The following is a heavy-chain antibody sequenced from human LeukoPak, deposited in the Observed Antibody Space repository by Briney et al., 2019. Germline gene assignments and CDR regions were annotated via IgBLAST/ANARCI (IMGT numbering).Heavy chain of an antibody. Sequence: ASVKVSCKASGYTFTNYYMHWVRQAPGQGLEWMGIINPSGGSTSYAQKFQGRVTMTRDTSTSTVYMELSSLRSEDTAVYYCARDMRIAVAALGWRALDYWGQGTLVTVSS. CDR1: GYTFTNYY. J-gene: IGHJ4*02. V-gene: IGHV1-46*01. D-gene: IGHD6-19*01. CDR2: INPSGGST. CDR3: ARDMRIAVAALGWRALDY.